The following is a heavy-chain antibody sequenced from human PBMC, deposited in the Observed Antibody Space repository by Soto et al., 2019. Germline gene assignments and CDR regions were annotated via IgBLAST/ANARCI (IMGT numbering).Heavy chain of an antibody. V-gene: IGHV4-34*01. CDR1: GGSFSGYS. D-gene: IGHD1-26*01. CDR3: ARGLFSEDYYSGGGYYFAS. CDR2: INHSGSA. Sequence: QVQLQQWGAGLLKPSETLSLTCAVYGGSFSGYSWTWIRQPPGRGLEWIGQINHSGSANYNPSLKSRVAISVGTSKNQFSLDLSSMTAADTAVYYCARGLFSEDYYSGGGYYFASWGQGTLVTGSS. J-gene: IGHJ4*02.